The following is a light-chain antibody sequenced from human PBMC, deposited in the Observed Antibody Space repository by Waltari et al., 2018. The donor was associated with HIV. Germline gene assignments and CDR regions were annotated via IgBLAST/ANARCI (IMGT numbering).Light chain of an antibody. CDR1: NIAGRK. CDR2: DDS. CDR3: QVWDESNEQVV. J-gene: IGLJ2*01. V-gene: IGLV3-21*02. Sequence: YVLTQPPSVSVAPGQTARITCGGDNIAGRKVHRYQRRPGQAPSLVVFDDSDRPSGIPERFSGSISGNTATLIISRVEDGDEADYYCQVWDESNEQVVFGGGTRLTVL.